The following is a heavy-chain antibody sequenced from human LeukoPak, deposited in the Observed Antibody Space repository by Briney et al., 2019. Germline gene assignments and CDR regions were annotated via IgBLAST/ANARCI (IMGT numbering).Heavy chain of an antibody. CDR3: ARDPSLYSSSWYGNFDY. V-gene: IGHV4-59*01. D-gene: IGHD6-13*01. CDR2: IYYSGST. Sequence: PSGTLSLTCTVSGGSISSYYWSWIRQPPGKGLEWIGYIYYSGSTNYNPSLKSRVTISVDTSKNQFSLKLSSVTVADTAVYYCARDPSLYSSSWYGNFDYWGQGTLVTVSS. CDR1: GGSISSYY. J-gene: IGHJ4*02.